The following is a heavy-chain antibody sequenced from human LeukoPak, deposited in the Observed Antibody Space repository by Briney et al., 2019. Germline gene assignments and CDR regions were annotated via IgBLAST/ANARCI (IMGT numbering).Heavy chain of an antibody. Sequence: GGSLRLSCAASGFTFSSYSMNWVRQAPGKGLEWVSAISGSGGSTYYADSVKGRFTISRDNSKNTLYLQMNSLRAEDTAVYYCAKDSYVDIVATLDYWGQGTLVTVSS. CDR1: GFTFSSYS. CDR2: ISGSGGST. D-gene: IGHD5-12*01. CDR3: AKDSYVDIVATLDY. V-gene: IGHV3-23*01. J-gene: IGHJ4*02.